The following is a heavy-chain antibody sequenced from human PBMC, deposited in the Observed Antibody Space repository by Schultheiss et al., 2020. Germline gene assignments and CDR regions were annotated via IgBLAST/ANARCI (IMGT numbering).Heavy chain of an antibody. D-gene: IGHD5-18*01. CDR1: GGSISSGGYY. Sequence: SETLSLTCTVSGGSISSGGYYWSWIRQHPGKGLEWIGYIYYSGSTYYNPSLKSRVTISVDTSKNQFSLKLSSVTAADTAMYYCARRGYRNHFDYWGQGTLVTVSS. V-gene: IGHV4-31*03. CDR3: ARRGYRNHFDY. J-gene: IGHJ4*02. CDR2: IYYSGST.